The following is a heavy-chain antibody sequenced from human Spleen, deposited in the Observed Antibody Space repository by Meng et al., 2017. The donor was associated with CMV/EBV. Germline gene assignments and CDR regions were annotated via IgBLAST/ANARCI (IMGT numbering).Heavy chain of an antibody. J-gene: IGHJ3*02. V-gene: IGHV3-30*02. CDR3: AKDRGTLEWLVTKPLDAFDI. D-gene: IGHD3-3*01. CDR2: IRHHGREK. CDR1: GFTFKNYG. Sequence: GESLKISCAASGFTFKNYGIHWVRLAPGKGLEWMTYIRHHGREKYYADSVKGRFTISRDNSKNTLYLEMNSLRAEDTAVYYCAKDRGTLEWLVTKPLDAFDIWGQGTVVTVSS.